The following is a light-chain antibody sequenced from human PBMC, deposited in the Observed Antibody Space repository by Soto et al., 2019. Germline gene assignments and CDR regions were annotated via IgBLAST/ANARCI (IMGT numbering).Light chain of an antibody. CDR1: SSDVGGYDY. CDR3: SSYTSSRV. V-gene: IGLV2-14*01. CDR2: GVS. Sequence: QSALTQPASVSGSPGQSITISCTGTSSDVGGYDYVSWYQQHPGKAPKLVLYGVSYRPSGISARFSGSKFQNTASLTISGLQTEDEADYYCSSYTSSRVFGGGTKVTVL. J-gene: IGLJ3*02.